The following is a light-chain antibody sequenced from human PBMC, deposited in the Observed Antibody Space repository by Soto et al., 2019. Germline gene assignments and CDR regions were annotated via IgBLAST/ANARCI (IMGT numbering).Light chain of an antibody. CDR1: QALSNY. Sequence: DIQLTQSPSVLSASVGDTVTITCRASQALSNYLAWYQQKPGKAPDLLIYSASTLQSGVPSRFSGSGSGTDFTLTIRSLQVEDFATYYCQQNYGSPFTFGPGTKVDIK. V-gene: IGKV1-9*01. J-gene: IGKJ3*01. CDR2: SAS. CDR3: QQNYGSPFT.